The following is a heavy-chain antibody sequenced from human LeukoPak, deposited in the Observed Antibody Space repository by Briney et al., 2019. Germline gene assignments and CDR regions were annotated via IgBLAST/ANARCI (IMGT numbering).Heavy chain of an antibody. CDR1: GGSFSGYY. CDR3: ARDPRAARHAFDI. D-gene: IGHD5-18*01. CDR2: INHSGST. J-gene: IGHJ3*02. V-gene: IGHV4-34*01. Sequence: SETLSLTCAVYGGSFSGYYWSWIRQPPGKGLEWIGEINHSGSTNYNPSLKSRVTISVDTSKNQFSLKLSSVTAADTAVYYCARDPRAARHAFDIWGQGTMVTVSS.